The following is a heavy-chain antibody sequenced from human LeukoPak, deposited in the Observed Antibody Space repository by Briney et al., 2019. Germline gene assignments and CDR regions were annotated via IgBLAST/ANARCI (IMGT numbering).Heavy chain of an antibody. J-gene: IGHJ4*02. V-gene: IGHV3-74*01. Sequence: GGSLRLSCVASGFTFANTWMHWVRQAPGKGLVWVSLINNDGSTTNYADSVKGRFTISRDNAKNTVYLQMNSLRAEDTAVYYCAIGGTYGSGSWGQGTLVTVSS. CDR3: AIGGTYGSGS. CDR1: GFTFANTW. D-gene: IGHD3-10*01. CDR2: INNDGSTT.